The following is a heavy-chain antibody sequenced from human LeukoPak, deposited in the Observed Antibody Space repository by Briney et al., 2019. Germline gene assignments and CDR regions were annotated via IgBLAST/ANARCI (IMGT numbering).Heavy chain of an antibody. J-gene: IGHJ1*01. V-gene: IGHV4-34*01. CDR1: GGSFSGYY. D-gene: IGHD3-22*01. Sequence: PSETLSLTCAVYGGSFSGYYWSWIRQPPGKGLEWIGEINHSGSTNYNPSLKSRVTVSVDTSKNQFSLKLSSVTAADTAVYYCARAPYYYDSSAGRYFQHWGQGTLVTVSS. CDR2: INHSGST. CDR3: ARAPYYYDSSAGRYFQH.